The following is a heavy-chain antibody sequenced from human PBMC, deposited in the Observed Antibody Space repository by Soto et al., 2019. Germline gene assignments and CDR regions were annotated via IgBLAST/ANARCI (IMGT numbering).Heavy chain of an antibody. D-gene: IGHD7-27*01. CDR1: GGSISSGGYY. CDR3: ARVPGSIRNWGRSSKVTWFDP. V-gene: IGHV4-31*03. J-gene: IGHJ5*02. CDR2: IYYSGST. Sequence: PSETLSLTCTVSGGSISSGGYYWSWIRQHPGKGLEWIGYIYYSGSTYYNPSLKSRVTISVDTSKNQFSLKLSSVTAADTAVYYCARVPGSIRNWGRSSKVTWFDPWGQGTLVTVSS.